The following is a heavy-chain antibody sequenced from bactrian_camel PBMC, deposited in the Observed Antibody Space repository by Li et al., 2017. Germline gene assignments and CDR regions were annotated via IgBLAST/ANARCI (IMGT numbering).Heavy chain of an antibody. CDR2: ISPGGDYK. V-gene: IGHV3S28*01. CDR3: AAAASNLVAWFMPFEYKH. D-gene: IGHD2*01. CDR1: GQSISGAY. J-gene: IGHJ4*01. Sequence: QLVESGGGSVQTGGSLKLSCAASGQSISGAYMAWFREAPGKEREGVAVISPGGDYKWKGEFVRGRFTISRDNVKNTISLQMNTLKPGDTAMYYCAAAASNLVAWFMPFEYKHWGQGTQVTVS.